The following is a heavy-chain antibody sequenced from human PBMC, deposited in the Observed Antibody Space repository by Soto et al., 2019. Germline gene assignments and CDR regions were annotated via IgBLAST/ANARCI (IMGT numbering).Heavy chain of an antibody. Sequence: EVQLVESGGGLVQPGGSLRLSCAASGFTFSSFSMNWVRQAPGKGLEWVSSISSTTSGTYYAESVKGRFTISRDNARNSLYLQMNSLRAEDTAVYYCAEDISVAGCFDSWGQGTLVTVSS. J-gene: IGHJ4*02. CDR2: ISSTTSGT. D-gene: IGHD6-19*01. CDR3: AEDISVAGCFDS. CDR1: GFTFSSFS. V-gene: IGHV3-48*01.